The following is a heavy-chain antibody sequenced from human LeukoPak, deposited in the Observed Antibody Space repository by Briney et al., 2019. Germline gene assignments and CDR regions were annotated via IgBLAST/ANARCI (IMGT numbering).Heavy chain of an antibody. CDR2: IKLDGRET. D-gene: IGHD5-12*01. J-gene: IGHJ2*01. CDR3: ARDPPSGLWWLRSTPRDWYFDL. Sequence: PGGSLRLSCAASGFTLSSYWMSWVRQAPGKGLEWVAYIKLDGRETYYADSVKGRFTISRDNAKNSLYLQMNSLRAADTAVYYCARDPPSGLWWLRSTPRDWYFDLWGRGTLVTVSS. V-gene: IGHV3-7*03. CDR1: GFTLSSYW.